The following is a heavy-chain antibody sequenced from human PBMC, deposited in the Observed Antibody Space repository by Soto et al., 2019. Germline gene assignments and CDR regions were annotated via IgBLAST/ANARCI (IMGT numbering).Heavy chain of an antibody. Sequence: SETLSLTCAVYGGSFSSYYWGWIRQPPGKGLEWIGSIYYSGSTYYNPSLKSRVTISVDTSKNQFSLKLSSVTAADTAVYYCARRGTGYYDSSGYYYFDYWGQGTLVTVSS. V-gene: IGHV4-39*01. CDR1: GGSFSSYY. J-gene: IGHJ4*02. CDR2: IYYSGST. CDR3: ARRGTGYYDSSGYYYFDY. D-gene: IGHD3-22*01.